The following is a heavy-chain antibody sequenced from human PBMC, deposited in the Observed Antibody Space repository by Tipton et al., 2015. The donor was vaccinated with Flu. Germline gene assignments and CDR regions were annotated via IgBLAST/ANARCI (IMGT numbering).Heavy chain of an antibody. CDR1: GYSISSGYY. D-gene: IGHD5-18*01. CDR2: IYYSGST. J-gene: IGHJ6*02. V-gene: IGHV4-38-2*02. Sequence: LRLSCTVSGYSISSGYYWGWIRQPPGKGLEWIGSIYYSGSTYYNPSLKSRVTISVDTSKNQFSMKLSSVTAADTAVYYCARDRGDTAMVMIYYYYGMDVWGQGTTVTVSS. CDR3: ARDRGDTAMVMIYYYYGMDV.